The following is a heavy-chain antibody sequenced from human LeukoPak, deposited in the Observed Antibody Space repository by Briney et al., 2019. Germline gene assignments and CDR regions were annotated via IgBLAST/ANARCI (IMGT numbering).Heavy chain of an antibody. Sequence: GGSLRLSCAASGFTFSSYWMSWVRQAPGKGLEWVANIKQDESEKYYVDSVKGRFTISRDNAKNSLYLQMNSLRAEDTAVYYCAGVGSGSYFWYYYYYMDVWGKGTTVTVSS. CDR1: GFTFSSYW. CDR2: IKQDESEK. V-gene: IGHV3-7*01. D-gene: IGHD3-10*01. CDR3: AGVGSGSYFWYYYYYMDV. J-gene: IGHJ6*03.